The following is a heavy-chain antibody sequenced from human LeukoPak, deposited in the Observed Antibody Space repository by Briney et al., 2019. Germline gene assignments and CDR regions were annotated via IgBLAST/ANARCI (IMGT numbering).Heavy chain of an antibody. CDR1: GFMFHDYA. J-gene: IGHJ4*02. Sequence: GGSLRLSCAAPGFMFHDYAIHWVRQAPGKGLEWVSLISGDGGSTFYADSVKGRFTISRDNAKNSLYLQMNSLRAEDTALYYCARDLPQIEYWGQGTLVTVSS. V-gene: IGHV3-43*02. CDR2: ISGDGGST. CDR3: ARDLPQIEY. D-gene: IGHD3-22*01.